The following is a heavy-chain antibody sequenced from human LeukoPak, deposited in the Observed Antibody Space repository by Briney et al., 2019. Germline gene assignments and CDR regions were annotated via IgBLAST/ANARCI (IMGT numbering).Heavy chain of an antibody. D-gene: IGHD6-19*01. Sequence: GGSLRLSCAASGFTFNRYGMSWVRQAPGKGLEWVSAISGSGGATYYADSVKGRFTISRDNSKNTLYLQINSLRGEDTAVYYCAKDHLPGIVVADRDYWGQGTLVTVSS. V-gene: IGHV3-23*01. CDR1: GFTFNRYG. CDR2: ISGSGGAT. J-gene: IGHJ4*02. CDR3: AKDHLPGIVVADRDY.